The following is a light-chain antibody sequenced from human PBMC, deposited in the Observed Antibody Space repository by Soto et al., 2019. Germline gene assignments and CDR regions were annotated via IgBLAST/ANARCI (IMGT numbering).Light chain of an antibody. Sequence: DIQLTQAPSFLSASVGDRVTITCRASRGIRSYLAWYQQKPGKAPKLLIYAASTLQSGVPSRFSGSGSGTEFTLTISSLQPEDFATYYCLQLSTYPPTFGGGTKVEI. V-gene: IGKV1-9*01. J-gene: IGKJ4*01. CDR2: AAS. CDR1: RGIRSY. CDR3: LQLSTYPPT.